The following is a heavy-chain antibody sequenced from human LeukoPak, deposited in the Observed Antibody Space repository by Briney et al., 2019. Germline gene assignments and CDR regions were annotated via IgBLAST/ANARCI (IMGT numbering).Heavy chain of an antibody. CDR3: ARDGRYAGSSSY. J-gene: IGHJ4*02. CDR1: GFTFSDYY. V-gene: IGHV3-11*01. Sequence: GGSLRLSCAAPGFTFSDYYMSWIRQAPGEGLGWVSYISSSGSTIYYADSVKGRFTISRDNAKNSLYLQMNSLRAEDTAVYYCARDGRYAGSSSYWGQGTLVTVSS. CDR2: ISSSGSTI. D-gene: IGHD6-6*01.